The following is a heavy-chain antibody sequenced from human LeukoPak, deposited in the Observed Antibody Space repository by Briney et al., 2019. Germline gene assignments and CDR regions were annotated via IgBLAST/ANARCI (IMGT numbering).Heavy chain of an antibody. CDR3: AKDAISGNARYDSFDV. V-gene: IGHV3-23*01. J-gene: IGHJ3*01. D-gene: IGHD1-14*01. CDR2: IDDPTTV. Sequence: GGSLRLSCATSGFKFNLYAMTWVRQAPGEGLEWVSTIDDPTTVYYADSVRGRFTISRDNSKSTLFLQLNSLRSDDTALYFCAKDAISGNARYDSFDVWGQGTMVIVSS. CDR1: GFKFNLYA.